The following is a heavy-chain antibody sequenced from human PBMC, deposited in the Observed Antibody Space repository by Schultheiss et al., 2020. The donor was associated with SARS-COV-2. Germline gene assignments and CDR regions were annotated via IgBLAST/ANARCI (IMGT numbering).Heavy chain of an antibody. CDR2: IYYSGST. Sequence: SETLSLTCTVSGGSVSSGSYYWSWIRQPPGKGLEWIGYIYYSGSTYYNPSLKSRVTISVDTSKNQFSLKLSSVTAADTAVYYCARDSYYYDSSGYREYYFDYWGQGTLVTVSS. CDR1: GGSVSSGSYY. CDR3: ARDSYYYDSSGYREYYFDY. V-gene: IGHV4-30-4*08. J-gene: IGHJ4*02. D-gene: IGHD3-22*01.